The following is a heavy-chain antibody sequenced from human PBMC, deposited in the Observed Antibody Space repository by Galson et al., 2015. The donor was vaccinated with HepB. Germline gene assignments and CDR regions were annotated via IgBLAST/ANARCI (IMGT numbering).Heavy chain of an antibody. CDR1: GFTFSSYG. J-gene: IGHJ4*02. D-gene: IGHD3-10*01. CDR2: ISYDGSNK. Sequence: SLRLSCAASGFTFSSYGMHWVRQAPGKGLEWVAVISYDGSNKYYADSVKGRFTISRDNSKNTLYLQMNSLRAEDTAVYYCAKGLWFGELLGEVDYWGQGTLFTVSS. CDR3: AKGLWFGELLGEVDY. V-gene: IGHV3-30*18.